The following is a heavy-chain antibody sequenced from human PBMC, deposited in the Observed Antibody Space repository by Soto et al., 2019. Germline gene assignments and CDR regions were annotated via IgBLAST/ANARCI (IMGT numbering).Heavy chain of an antibody. V-gene: IGHV4-59*01. J-gene: IGHJ6*02. Sequence: SETLSLTCTVSGGSISSYYWSWIRQPPGKGLEWIGYIYYSGSTNYNPSLKSRVTISVDTSKNQFSLKLSSVTAADTAVYYCARVIVPAARLYYYYYGMDVWGQGTTFTVS. CDR2: IYYSGST. CDR3: ARVIVPAARLYYYYYGMDV. CDR1: GGSISSYY. D-gene: IGHD2-2*01.